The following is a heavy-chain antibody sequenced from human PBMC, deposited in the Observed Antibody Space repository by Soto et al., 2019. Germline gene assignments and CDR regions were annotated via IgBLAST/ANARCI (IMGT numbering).Heavy chain of an antibody. D-gene: IGHD3-16*01. Sequence: SGGSLRLSCAASGFTFDDYTMHWVRQAPGKGLEWVSLISWDGGSTYYADSVKGRFTISRDNSKNSLYLQMNSLRTEDTALYYSAKGWVSPYYYGMDVWGQGTTVTVSS. CDR1: GFTFDDYT. CDR3: AKGWVSPYYYGMDV. CDR2: ISWDGGST. V-gene: IGHV3-43*01. J-gene: IGHJ6*02.